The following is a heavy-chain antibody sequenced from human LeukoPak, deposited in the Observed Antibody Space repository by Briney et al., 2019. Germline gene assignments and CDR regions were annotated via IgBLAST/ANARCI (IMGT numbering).Heavy chain of an antibody. V-gene: IGHV1-46*02. J-gene: IGHJ4*02. CDR3: AGIYMAKARSINYGEL. CDR1: LYTPTGDY. D-gene: IGHD4-17*01. CDR2: IHPSGGST. Sequence: ASVKISCKPPLYTPTGDYPYSGPQAPGQGPECMGVIHPSGGSTTYAQKFQGRVTLTKDTATRKVYIELSSLRSDDTAVDYSAGIYMAKARSINYGELWGQGTLLTVSA.